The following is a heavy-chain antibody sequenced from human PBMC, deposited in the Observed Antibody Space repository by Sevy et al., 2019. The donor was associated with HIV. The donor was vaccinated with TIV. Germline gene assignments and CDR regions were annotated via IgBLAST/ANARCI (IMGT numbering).Heavy chain of an antibody. J-gene: IGHJ6*03. Sequence: ASVKVSCKASGYTFTSYAMHWVRQAPGHGLEWMGWIIASNGNTKYSQKFQGRVTITRDTSASTVYMELSSRRSEDTAVYYCTSEGIVVVATTDTSYYYYYYMDVWGKGTTVTVSS. CDR3: TSEGIVVVATTDTSYYYYYYMDV. CDR2: IIASNGNT. D-gene: IGHD2-21*01. CDR1: GYTFTSYA. V-gene: IGHV1-3*01.